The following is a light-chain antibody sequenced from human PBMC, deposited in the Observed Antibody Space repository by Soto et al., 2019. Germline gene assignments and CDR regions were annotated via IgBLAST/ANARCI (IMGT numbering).Light chain of an antibody. CDR2: DAS. Sequence: EIVLTHSPATLSLSPCERATLSCRASQSVSSYLAWYQQKPGQAPRLLIYDASNRATGIPARFSGSGSGTDFTLTISSLEPEDSALYYCQQRSNWITFGQGTRLVIK. V-gene: IGKV3-11*01. J-gene: IGKJ5*01. CDR1: QSVSSY. CDR3: QQRSNWIT.